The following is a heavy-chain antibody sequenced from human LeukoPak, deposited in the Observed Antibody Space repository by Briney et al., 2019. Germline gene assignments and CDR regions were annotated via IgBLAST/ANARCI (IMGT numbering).Heavy chain of an antibody. CDR1: GFTFSSYW. V-gene: IGHV3-7*01. CDR2: IKQDGSEK. Sequence: GGSLGLSCAASGFTFSSYWMSWVRQAPGKGLEWVANIKQDGSEKYFVDSVKGRFTISRDNAKNSLYLQMNSLRAEDTAVYYCARDYGYSGYDDYFDYWGQGTLVTVSS. CDR3: ARDYGYSGYDDYFDY. J-gene: IGHJ4*02. D-gene: IGHD5-12*01.